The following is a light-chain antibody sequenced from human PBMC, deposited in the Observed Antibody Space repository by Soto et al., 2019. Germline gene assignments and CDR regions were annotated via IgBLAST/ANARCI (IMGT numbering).Light chain of an antibody. J-gene: IGKJ2*01. CDR2: GAS. CDR1: QGISNS. V-gene: IGKV1-17*03. Sequence: DIQMTQSPSAMSASVGDSVTITCRASQGISNSLAWFQQKPGKVPQRLIYGASSLQSGVPSRFSGSGSGTEFSLTISSLQPEDFATYYCQHRADWPRGSFGQGTKLEIK. CDR3: QHRADWPRGS.